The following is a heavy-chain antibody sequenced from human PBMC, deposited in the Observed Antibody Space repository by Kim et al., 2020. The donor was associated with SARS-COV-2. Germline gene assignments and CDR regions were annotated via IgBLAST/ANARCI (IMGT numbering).Heavy chain of an antibody. J-gene: IGHJ5*02. Sequence: ARKFQGGVTMTRDTSTSTVYMELSSLRSEDTAVYYCARDQVAVAGRWFDPWGQGTLVTVSS. V-gene: IGHV1-46*01. D-gene: IGHD6-19*01. CDR3: ARDQVAVAGRWFDP.